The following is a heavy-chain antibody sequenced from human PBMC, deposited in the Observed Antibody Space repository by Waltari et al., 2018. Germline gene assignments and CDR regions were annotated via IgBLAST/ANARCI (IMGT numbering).Heavy chain of an antibody. D-gene: IGHD1-7*01. J-gene: IGHJ6*02. CDR3: ARHRTGTTHYYYYGMDV. CDR2: IIPIFGTA. CDR1: GGTFSSYA. Sequence: QVQLVQSGAEVKKPGSSVKVSCKASGGTFSSYAISWVRQAPGQGLEWMGRIIPIFGTANYAQKFQGRVTITTDESTSTAYMELSSLRSEDTAVYYCARHRTGTTHYYYYGMDVWGQGTTVTVSS. V-gene: IGHV1-69*05.